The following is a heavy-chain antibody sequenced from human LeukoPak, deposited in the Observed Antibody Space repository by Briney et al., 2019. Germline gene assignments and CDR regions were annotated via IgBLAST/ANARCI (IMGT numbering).Heavy chain of an antibody. V-gene: IGHV4-59*01. CDR2: IYYSGST. CDR3: ARGGYYGSGNDFRFDP. CDR1: GGSISSYY. Sequence: PSETLSLTCTVSGGSISSYYWSWIRQPPGKGLEWIGNIYYSGSTNYNPSLKSRVTISVGTSKNQFSLKLKSVTAADTAVYYCARGGYYGSGNDFRFDPWGQGTLVTVSS. J-gene: IGHJ5*02. D-gene: IGHD3-10*01.